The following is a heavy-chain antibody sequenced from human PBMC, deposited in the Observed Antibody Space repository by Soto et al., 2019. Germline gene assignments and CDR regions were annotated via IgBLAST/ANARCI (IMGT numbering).Heavy chain of an antibody. D-gene: IGHD2-8*01. CDR1: GYTFTGYY. Sequence: ASVKVSCKASGYTFTGYYMHWVRQAPGQGLEWMGWISAYNGNTNYAQKLQGRVTMTTDTSTSTAYMELRSLRSDDTAVYYCARGRRDIVLMVYANYYGMDVWGQGTTVTVSS. J-gene: IGHJ6*02. V-gene: IGHV1-18*04. CDR3: ARGRRDIVLMVYANYYGMDV. CDR2: ISAYNGNT.